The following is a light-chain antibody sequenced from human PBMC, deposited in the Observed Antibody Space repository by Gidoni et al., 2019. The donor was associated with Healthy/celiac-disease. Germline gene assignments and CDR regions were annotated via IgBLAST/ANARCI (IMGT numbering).Light chain of an antibody. CDR3: MQALQTPRGWT. CDR2: LGS. CDR1: QSLLHSNGYNY. V-gene: IGKV2-28*01. Sequence: DIVMTQSPLSLPVTPGEPASISCRSSQSLLHSNGYNYLDWYLQKPGQSPQLLIYLGSNRASGVPDRFSGSGSGTDFTLKISRVEAEDVGVYYCMQALQTPRGWTFGQGTKVETK. J-gene: IGKJ1*01.